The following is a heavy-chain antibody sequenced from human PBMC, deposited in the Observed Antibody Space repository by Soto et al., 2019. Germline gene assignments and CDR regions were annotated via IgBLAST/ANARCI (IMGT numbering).Heavy chain of an antibody. CDR1: GYSFAKYW. V-gene: IGHV5-51*01. Sequence: PGESLKISCKGYGYSFAKYWIGWVRQMPGKALEWMGIIYPGDSDTRYSPSFQGQVTISADKSISTAYLQWSSLKASDTAMYYCARSDYSHYGDVYYAMDVWGQGTTVTVSS. D-gene: IGHD4-4*01. J-gene: IGHJ6*02. CDR3: ARSDYSHYGDVYYAMDV. CDR2: IYPGDSDT.